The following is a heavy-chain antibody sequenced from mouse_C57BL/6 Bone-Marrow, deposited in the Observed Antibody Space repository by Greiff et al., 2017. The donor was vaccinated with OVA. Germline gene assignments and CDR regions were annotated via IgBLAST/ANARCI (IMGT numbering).Heavy chain of an antibody. V-gene: IGHV1-55*01. CDR1: GYTFTSYW. D-gene: IGHD2-3*01. CDR3: ARPSSLVTCYAMDY. CDR2: IYPGSGST. Sequence: QVQLQQSGAELVKPGASVKMSCKASGYTFTSYWITWVKQRPGQGLEWIGDIYPGSGSTNYNEKFKSKATLTVDTSSSTAYMQLSSLTSEDSAVYYCARPSSLVTCYAMDYWGQGTSVTVSS. J-gene: IGHJ4*01.